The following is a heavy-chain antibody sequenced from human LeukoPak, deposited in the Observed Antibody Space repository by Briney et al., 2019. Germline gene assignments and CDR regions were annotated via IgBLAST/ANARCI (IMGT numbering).Heavy chain of an antibody. CDR2: IIPIFGIA. D-gene: IGHD2-15*01. V-gene: IGHV1-69*04. Sequence: ASMKVSCKASGGTFSSYAISWVRQAPGQGLEWMGRIIPIFGIANYAQKFQGRVTITADKSTSTAYMELSSLRSEDTAVYYCARDVDIVVVVAASQKGHNWFDPWGQGTLVTVSS. CDR1: GGTFSSYA. CDR3: ARDVDIVVVVAASQKGHNWFDP. J-gene: IGHJ5*02.